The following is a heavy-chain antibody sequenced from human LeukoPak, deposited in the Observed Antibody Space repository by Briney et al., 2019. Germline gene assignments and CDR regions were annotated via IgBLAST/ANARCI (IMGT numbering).Heavy chain of an antibody. D-gene: IGHD2-2*01. CDR1: GFTFSNYS. J-gene: IGHJ4*02. V-gene: IGHV3-21*01. CDR2: ISSSSSYI. CDR3: ARGTSYQLPPLDY. Sequence: GGSLRLSCAASGFTFSNYSMNWVRQAPGKGLEWVSSISSSSSYIYYADSVKGRFTISRDNAKNSLYLQMNSLRAEDTAVYYCARGTSYQLPPLDYWGEGTLVTVSS.